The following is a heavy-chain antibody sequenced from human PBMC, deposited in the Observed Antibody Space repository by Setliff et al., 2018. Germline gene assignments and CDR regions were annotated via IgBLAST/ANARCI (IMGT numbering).Heavy chain of an antibody. CDR3: ARDPLYRENLSRVFDF. CDR2: INNYNFNT. CDR1: GFTFTDYG. Sequence: EASVKVSCKSSGFTFTDYGITWVRQVPGQGLEWMGWINNYNFNTQYAQKFQGRVTVTTGTSTTTAYMELRSLRADDTAVYYCARDPLYRENLSRVFDFWGQGTMVTVSS. D-gene: IGHD3-16*02. V-gene: IGHV1-18*01. J-gene: IGHJ3*01.